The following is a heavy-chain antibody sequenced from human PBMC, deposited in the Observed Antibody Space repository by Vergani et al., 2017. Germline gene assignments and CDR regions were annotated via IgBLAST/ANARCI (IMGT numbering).Heavy chain of an antibody. CDR3: ARADYDFWSGYSHYFDY. Sequence: QVQLQQWGAGLLKPSETLSLTCAVYGGSFSGYYWSWIRQPPGKGLEWIGEINHGGSTNYNPSLKSRVTISVDTSKNQFSLKLSSVTAADTAVYYCARADYDFWSGYSHYFDYWGQGTLVTVSS. J-gene: IGHJ4*02. CDR2: INHGGST. D-gene: IGHD3-3*01. V-gene: IGHV4-34*01. CDR1: GGSFSGYY.